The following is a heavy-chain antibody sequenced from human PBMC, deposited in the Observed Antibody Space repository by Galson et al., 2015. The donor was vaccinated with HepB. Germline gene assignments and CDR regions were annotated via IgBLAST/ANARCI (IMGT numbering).Heavy chain of an antibody. CDR3: ASTKRSWGRLDAFDI. D-gene: IGHD1-26*01. CDR2: IYPGDSDT. V-gene: IGHV5-51*01. Sequence: QSGAEVKKPGESLKISCKGSGYSFTSYWIGWVRQMPGKGLEWMGIIYPGDSDTRYSPSFQGQVTISADKSISTAYLQWSSLKASDTAMYYCASTKRSWGRLDAFDIWGQGTMVTVSS. J-gene: IGHJ3*02. CDR1: GYSFTSYW.